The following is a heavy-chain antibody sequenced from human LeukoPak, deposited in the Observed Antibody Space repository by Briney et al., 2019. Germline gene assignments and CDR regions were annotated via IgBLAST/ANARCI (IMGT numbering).Heavy chain of an antibody. J-gene: IGHJ4*02. CDR2: ISSSSSYI. CDR1: GFTFSSYS. D-gene: IGHD1-26*01. V-gene: IGHV3-21*01. CDR3: ASLGGISGSYTTFDY. Sequence: GGSLRLSCAASGFTFSSYSVNWVRQAPGKGLEWVSSISSSSSYIYYADSVKGRFTISRDNAKNSLYLQMNSLRAEDTAVYYCASLGGISGSYTTFDYWGQGTLVTVSS.